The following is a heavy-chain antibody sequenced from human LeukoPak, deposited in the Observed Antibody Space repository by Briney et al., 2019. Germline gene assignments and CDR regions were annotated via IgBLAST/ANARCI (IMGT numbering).Heavy chain of an antibody. Sequence: GGSLRLSCAASGFTFDDYAMHWVRHAPGKGLEWVSGISWNSGSIGYADSVKGRFTISRDNSKNTLYLQMNSLRAEDTAVYYCVSGYYYVYYFDYWGQGTLVTVPS. J-gene: IGHJ4*02. V-gene: IGHV3-9*01. D-gene: IGHD3-22*01. CDR3: VSGYYYVYYFDY. CDR1: GFTFDDYA. CDR2: ISWNSGSI.